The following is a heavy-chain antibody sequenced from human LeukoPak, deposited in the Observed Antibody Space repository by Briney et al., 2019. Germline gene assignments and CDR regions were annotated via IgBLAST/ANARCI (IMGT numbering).Heavy chain of an antibody. D-gene: IGHD6-13*01. V-gene: IGHV3-30*02. CDR2: IRYDGSNK. J-gene: IGHJ4*02. Sequence: GGSLRLSCAASGFTFSSYGMHWVRQAPGKGLEWVAFIRYDGSNKYYADSVKGRFTISRDNAKNSLYLQMNSLRAEDTAVYYCARADGIAAAGIFDYWGQGTLVTVSS. CDR3: ARADGIAAAGIFDY. CDR1: GFTFSSYG.